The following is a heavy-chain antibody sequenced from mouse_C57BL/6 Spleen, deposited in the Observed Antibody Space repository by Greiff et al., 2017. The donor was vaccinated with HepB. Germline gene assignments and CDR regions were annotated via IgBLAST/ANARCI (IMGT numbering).Heavy chain of an antibody. CDR3: ARGGFITTVVAYYAMDY. J-gene: IGHJ4*01. Sequence: QVQLQQPGAELVKPGASVKMSCKASGYTFTSYWITWVKQRPGQGLEWIGDIYPGSGSTNYNEKFKSKATLTVDTSSSTAYMQLSSLTSEDSAVYYCARGGFITTVVAYYAMDYWGQGTSVTVSS. V-gene: IGHV1-55*01. CDR2: IYPGSGST. D-gene: IGHD1-1*01. CDR1: GYTFTSYW.